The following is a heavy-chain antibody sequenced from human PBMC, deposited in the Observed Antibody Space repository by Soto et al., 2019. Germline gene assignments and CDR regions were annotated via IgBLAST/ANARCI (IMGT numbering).Heavy chain of an antibody. V-gene: IGHV4-31*11. CDR2: VYYTGTT. Sequence: SETLSLTCAVSGDSITGGGYYWNWVRQLPGKGLEWIGCVYYTGTTYYNPSLKSRITISIDSSKNQFSLTLSSVTAADTALYICARGAPRGRGVPTYLHYWGQGTLVTVSS. J-gene: IGHJ4*02. CDR1: GDSITGGGYY. CDR3: ARGAPRGRGVPTYLHY. D-gene: IGHD3-10*01.